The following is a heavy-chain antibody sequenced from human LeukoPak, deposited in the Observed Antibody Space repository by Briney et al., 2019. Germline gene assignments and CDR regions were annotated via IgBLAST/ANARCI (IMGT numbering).Heavy chain of an antibody. CDR1: GGSISSSRYY. J-gene: IGHJ4*02. D-gene: IGHD6-13*01. Sequence: SETLSLTCTVSGGSISSSRYYWGWIRQPPGKGLEWIGSIYYSGSTYYNPSLKSRVTISVDTSKNQFSLRLSSVTAADTAVYYCARHEIAGDYWGQGTLVTVSS. V-gene: IGHV4-39*01. CDR2: IYYSGST. CDR3: ARHEIAGDY.